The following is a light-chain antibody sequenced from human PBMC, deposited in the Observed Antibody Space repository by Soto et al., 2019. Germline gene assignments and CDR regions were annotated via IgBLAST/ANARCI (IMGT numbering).Light chain of an antibody. CDR3: QQYGSSLFT. CDR2: GTS. V-gene: IGKV3-20*01. Sequence: EIVVTHSPGTLSLSPGERSTLSCRASQSVSSKSLAWYQQKPGQAPRVLIYGTSIRASGVPERFSGGGSGTDFTLTITRLEPEDFAGYSCQQYGSSLFTFGPGKKVDFK. CDR1: QSVSSKS. J-gene: IGKJ3*01.